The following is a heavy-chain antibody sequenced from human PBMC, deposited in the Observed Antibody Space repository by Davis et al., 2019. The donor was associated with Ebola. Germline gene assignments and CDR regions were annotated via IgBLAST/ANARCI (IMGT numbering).Heavy chain of an antibody. CDR1: GFTFSDYY. J-gene: IGHJ4*02. V-gene: IGHV3-11*01. CDR2: ISTSGSEV. CDR3: ARMIIMVTLFDY. D-gene: IGHD2-21*02. Sequence: PGGSLRLSCAASGFTFSDYYISWICQDPGKGLEWPSSISTSGSEVHYADSVKGRFTISRDNTKKSLFLHMNNLRADDTAVYYCARMIIMVTLFDYWGQGSLVTVSS.